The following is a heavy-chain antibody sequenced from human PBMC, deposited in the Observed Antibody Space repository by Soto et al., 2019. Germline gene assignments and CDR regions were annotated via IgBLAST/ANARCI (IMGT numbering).Heavy chain of an antibody. CDR2: TYYRSKWYN. CDR3: AGILGASANWFDP. D-gene: IGHD1-26*01. Sequence: SQTLSLTGVISGDSVSSNSAAWNWIRQSPSRGLEWLGRTYYRSKWYNDYAVSVKSRVTINSDTSKNQVSLQLKSVTLEDTAVYYCAGILGASANWFDPWGQGTLVTVSS. J-gene: IGHJ5*02. CDR1: GDSVSSNSAA. V-gene: IGHV6-1*01.